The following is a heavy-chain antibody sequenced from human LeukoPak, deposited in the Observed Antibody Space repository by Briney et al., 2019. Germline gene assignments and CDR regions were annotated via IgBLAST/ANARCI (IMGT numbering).Heavy chain of an antibody. J-gene: IGHJ4*02. CDR3: ARERTSPSGYSYGYGFFDY. V-gene: IGHV4-59*01. CDR1: GGSISSYY. D-gene: IGHD5-18*01. CDR2: IYYSGST. Sequence: SETLSLTCTVSGGSISSYYWSWIRQPPGKGLEWIGYIYYSGSTNYNPSLKSRVTIPVDTSKNQFSLKLSSVTAADTAVYYCARERTSPSGYSYGYGFFDYWGQGTLVTVSS.